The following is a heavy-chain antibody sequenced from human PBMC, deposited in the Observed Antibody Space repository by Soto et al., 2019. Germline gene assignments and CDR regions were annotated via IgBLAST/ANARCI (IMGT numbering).Heavy chain of an antibody. D-gene: IGHD4-17*01. CDR3: ARGAVSRQHFYYGFDV. CDR2: ISTTSTFT. J-gene: IGHJ6*02. V-gene: IGHV3-11*06. Sequence: GGSLRLSCAASGFTFSESFMSWIRQAPGKGLEWVSSISTTSTFTDYAASLKGRVTVSRDNSRNALFLQLDSLRDEDTAVYFCARGAVSRQHFYYGFDVWGQGTTVTVSS. CDR1: GFTFSESF.